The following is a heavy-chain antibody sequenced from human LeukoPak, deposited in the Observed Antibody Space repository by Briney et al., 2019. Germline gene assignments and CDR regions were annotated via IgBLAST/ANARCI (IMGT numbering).Heavy chain of an antibody. J-gene: IGHJ4*02. CDR1: GFSFSSFA. D-gene: IGHD3-10*01. CDR2: VSGGGAYT. Sequence: PGGSLRLSCVGSGFSFSSFAMSWVRQAPGKGLEWVSTVSGGGAYTYYADSVKGRFTVSRDDSKSMHFLQMNSLRPEDTALYFCAKRIPVSAGYYLDSWGQGTVVIVSS. CDR3: AKRIPVSAGYYLDS. V-gene: IGHV3-23*01.